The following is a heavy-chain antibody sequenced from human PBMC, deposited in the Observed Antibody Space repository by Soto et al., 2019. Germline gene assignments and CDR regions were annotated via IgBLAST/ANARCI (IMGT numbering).Heavy chain of an antibody. CDR1: GFTFSSYA. D-gene: IGHD2-15*01. CDR3: AKRRGAGGHFDY. V-gene: IGHV3-23*01. CDR2: VSIGGST. Sequence: DVQLLESGGGLVQPEGSLGLSCAASGFTFSSYAMGWVRQGPGKGLEWVAVVSIGGSTHYADSVRGRFTISRDNSKNTLSLQMNSLTVEDTAVYFCAKRRGAGGHFDYWGQGALVTVSS. J-gene: IGHJ4*02.